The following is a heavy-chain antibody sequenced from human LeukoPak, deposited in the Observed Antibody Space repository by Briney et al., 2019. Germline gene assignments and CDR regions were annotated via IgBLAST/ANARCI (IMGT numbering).Heavy chain of an antibody. CDR2: IYTGGST. CDR3: ARHESIAAAPDY. CDR1: GGSISSYY. D-gene: IGHD6-13*01. V-gene: IGHV4-4*09. Sequence: PSETLSLTCTVSGGSISSYYWSWIRQPPGKGLGWIGYIYTGGSTNYNPSLKSRVTISVDTSKNQFSLKLSSVTAADTAVYYCARHESIAAAPDYWGQGTLVTVSS. J-gene: IGHJ4*02.